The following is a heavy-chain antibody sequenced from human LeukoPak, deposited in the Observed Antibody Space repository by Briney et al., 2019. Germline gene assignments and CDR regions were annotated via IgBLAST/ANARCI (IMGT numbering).Heavy chain of an antibody. CDR3: ARFPRGVIDYMDV. V-gene: IGHV4-59*01. Sequence: PSETLSLTCTVSGGSISSYYWSWIRQPPGKGLEWIGYIYYSGSTNYNPSLKSRVTISVDTSKNQFSLKLSSVTAADTAVYYCARFPRGVIDYMDVWGKGTTVTVSS. CDR1: GGSISSYY. D-gene: IGHD3-16*02. CDR2: IYYSGST. J-gene: IGHJ6*03.